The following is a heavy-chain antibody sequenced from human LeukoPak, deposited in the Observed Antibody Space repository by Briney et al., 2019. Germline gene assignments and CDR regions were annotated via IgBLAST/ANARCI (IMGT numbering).Heavy chain of an antibody. CDR2: ISPNSGGT. V-gene: IGHV1-2*02. Sequence: GASVKVSCKASGYTFTGYYIHWVRQAPGQGLEWMGWISPNSGGTNYAQKFQGRVTMTRDTSISTAYMELSRLRSDDTAVYYCAREEQQLAQDAFDIWGQGTMVTVSS. J-gene: IGHJ3*02. CDR1: GYTFTGYY. D-gene: IGHD6-13*01. CDR3: AREEQQLAQDAFDI.